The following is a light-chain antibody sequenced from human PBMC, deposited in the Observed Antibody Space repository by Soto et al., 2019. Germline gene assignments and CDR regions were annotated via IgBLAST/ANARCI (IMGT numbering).Light chain of an antibody. CDR1: QTISSSY. Sequence: EIVLTQSPGTLSLSPGERATLSCRASQTISSSYLTWYQHKPGQAPRLLIYAGSSRATGIPDRFSGSGSGTDFTLTISRLEPEVFAVYYCQQYGSSFRYTFGQGTKLEIK. V-gene: IGKV3-20*01. CDR2: AGS. J-gene: IGKJ2*01. CDR3: QQYGSSFRYT.